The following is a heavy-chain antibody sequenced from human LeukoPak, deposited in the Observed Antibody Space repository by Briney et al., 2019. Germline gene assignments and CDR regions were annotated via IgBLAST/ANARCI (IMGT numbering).Heavy chain of an antibody. CDR2: INAGNDNT. J-gene: IGHJ5*02. CDR1: GYTFASYG. V-gene: IGHV1-3*01. CDR3: ARANYGSGTRWLDP. D-gene: IGHD3-10*01. Sequence: ASVKVSCKASGYTFASYGIHWVRQAPGQGLEWMGWINAGNDNTKYSQKFQDRVTITRDTSASVVYMELGSLRSEDTAVYYCARANYGSGTRWLDPWGQGTLVIVSS.